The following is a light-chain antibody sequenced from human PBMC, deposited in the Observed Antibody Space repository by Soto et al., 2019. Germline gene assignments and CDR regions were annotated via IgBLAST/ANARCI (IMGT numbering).Light chain of an antibody. V-gene: IGKV3-20*01. CDR3: QQYSNSPQT. J-gene: IGKJ1*01. CDR2: GAS. CDR1: QSVSSGY. Sequence: EIVLTQSPGTLSLSPGERATLSCRASQSVSSGYLAWYQQKPGQAPSLLIYGASSRATGIPDRFSGSGSGTDFTLTISRLEPEDFAVYFCQQYSNSPQTCGQGTKGDIK.